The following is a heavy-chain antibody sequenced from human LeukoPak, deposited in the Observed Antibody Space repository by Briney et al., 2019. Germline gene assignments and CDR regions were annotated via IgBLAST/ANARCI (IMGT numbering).Heavy chain of an antibody. CDR3: ARGYHGDYYLDF. J-gene: IGHJ4*02. V-gene: IGHV1-2*02. CDR2: INPHSGGT. CDR1: GYTFTGYY. Sequence: ASVKVSCKASGYTFTGYYMHWVRQAPGQGLEWMGWINPHSGGTNYAQNSRGRVTVARDTSINTAYMELSSLRSDDTAVYYCARGYHGDYYLDFWGQGTLVTVSS. D-gene: IGHD4-17*01.